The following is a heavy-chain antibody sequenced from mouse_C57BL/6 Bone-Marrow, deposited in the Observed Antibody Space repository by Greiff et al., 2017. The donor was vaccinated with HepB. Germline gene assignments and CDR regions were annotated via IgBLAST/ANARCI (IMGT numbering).Heavy chain of an antibody. V-gene: IGHV1-55*01. J-gene: IGHJ1*03. CDR1: GYTFTSYW. CDR3: ARLNYGSSYGYFDV. Sequence: QVQLQQSGAELVKPGASVKMSCKASGYTFTSYWITWVKQRPGQGLEWIGDIYPGSGSTNYNEKFKSKATLTVDTSSSTAYMQLSSLTSEDSAVYYCARLNYGSSYGYFDVWGTGTTVTVSS. CDR2: IYPGSGST. D-gene: IGHD1-1*01.